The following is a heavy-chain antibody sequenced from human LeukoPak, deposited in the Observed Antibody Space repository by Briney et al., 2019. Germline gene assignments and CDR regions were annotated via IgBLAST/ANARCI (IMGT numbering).Heavy chain of an antibody. CDR1: GYTFTSYG. D-gene: IGHD3-3*01. V-gene: IGHV1-18*01. CDR3: ATTPPELRFLEWLLFYY. CDR2: ISAYNGKT. Sequence: ASGKVSCKASGYTFTSYGISWVRQAPGQGLEWMGWISAYNGKTNYAQKIQGRVTMTTDTSTSTAYMELRSLRSDDTAVYYCATTPPELRFLEWLLFYYWGQGTLVTVSS. J-gene: IGHJ4*02.